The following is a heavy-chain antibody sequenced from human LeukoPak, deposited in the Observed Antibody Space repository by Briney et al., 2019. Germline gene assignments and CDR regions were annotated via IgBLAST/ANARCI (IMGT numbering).Heavy chain of an antibody. D-gene: IGHD2-21*01. J-gene: IGHJ4*02. CDR3: TIIPNVILFTHYFGY. Sequence: ASVNVSCKASGYTLTSYGISWVRQAPGQGLEWMGWISAYNGNTNYAQKLQGRVTMTTDTSTSTAYMELRSLRSDDTAVYYCTIIPNVILFTHYFGYWGQGTLVTVSS. CDR2: ISAYNGNT. V-gene: IGHV1-18*01. CDR1: GYTLTSYG.